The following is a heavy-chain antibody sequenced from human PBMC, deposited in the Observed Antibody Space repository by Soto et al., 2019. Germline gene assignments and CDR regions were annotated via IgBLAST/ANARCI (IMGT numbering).Heavy chain of an antibody. CDR3: ARSPRSSPYFDY. J-gene: IGHJ4*02. CDR2: IYPGDHET. D-gene: IGHD6-13*01. CDR1: GYTFSNFW. Sequence: ESLKISCQCSGYTFSNFWIGWVRQLPGKGLEWMGIIYPGDHETRYSPSFHGKVTISADKSINTAYLQWNSLEASDTAFYFCARSPRSSPYFDYWGQGALVTVSS. V-gene: IGHV5-51*01.